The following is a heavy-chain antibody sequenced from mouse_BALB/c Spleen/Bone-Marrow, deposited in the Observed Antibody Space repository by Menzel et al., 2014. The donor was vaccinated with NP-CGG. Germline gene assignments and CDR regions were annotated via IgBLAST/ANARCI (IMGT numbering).Heavy chain of an antibody. CDR1: GYSFTGYF. Sequence: VQLKESGPELVKPGASVKISCKASGYSFTGYFINWVMQSHGKSLEWIGRINPYNGDTFYNQKFKGKATLTVDKSSSTAHMELRSLASEDSAVYYCARSGYYGSSYFDYWGQGTTLTVSS. D-gene: IGHD1-1*01. CDR3: ARSGYYGSSYFDY. J-gene: IGHJ2*01. V-gene: IGHV1-20*02. CDR2: INPYNGDT.